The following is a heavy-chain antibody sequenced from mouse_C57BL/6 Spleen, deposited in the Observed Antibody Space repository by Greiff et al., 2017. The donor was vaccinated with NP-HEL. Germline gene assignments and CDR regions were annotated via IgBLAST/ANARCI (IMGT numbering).Heavy chain of an antibody. V-gene: IGHV5-9*01. Sequence: EVKLVESGGGLVKPGGSLKLSCAASGFTFSSYTMSWVRQTPEKRLEWVATISGGGGNTYYPDSVKGRCTISRDNAKNTLYLQMSSLRSEDTSLYYCARPYSNYFDYWGQGTTLTVSS. CDR2: ISGGGGNT. D-gene: IGHD2-5*01. J-gene: IGHJ2*01. CDR3: ARPYSNYFDY. CDR1: GFTFSSYT.